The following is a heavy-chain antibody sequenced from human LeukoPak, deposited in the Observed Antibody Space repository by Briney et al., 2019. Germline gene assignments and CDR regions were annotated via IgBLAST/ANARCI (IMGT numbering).Heavy chain of an antibody. CDR1: GFTFRNAW. D-gene: IGHD4-17*01. J-gene: IGHJ6*02. V-gene: IGHV3-15*01. Sequence: PGGSLRLSCAASGFTFRNAWMSWVRQAPGKGLEWVGRIKSKTDGGTTDYAAPVKGRFTISRDDSKNTLYLQMNSLKTEDTAVYYCTTAPYYTTDYGDYYYYYGMDVWGQGTTVTVSS. CDR3: TTAPYYTTDYGDYYYYYGMDV. CDR2: IKSKTDGGTT.